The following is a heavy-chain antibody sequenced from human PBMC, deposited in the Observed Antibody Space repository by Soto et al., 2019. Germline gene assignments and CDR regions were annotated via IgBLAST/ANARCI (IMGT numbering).Heavy chain of an antibody. CDR3: AKDGGKDGYFGNWFDP. V-gene: IGHV1-69*15. CDR2: IIPIFGSA. D-gene: IGHD5-12*01. CDR1: GGTFSNYA. Sequence: QVQLVQSGAEVKKPGSSVKVSCKASGGTFSNYAITWVRQAPGQGLEWLGRIIPIFGSANYAQKFQGRVTITAXXXPXXAYMELSSLRSDDTAVYYCAKDGGKDGYFGNWFDPWGQGTLVTVSS. J-gene: IGHJ5*02.